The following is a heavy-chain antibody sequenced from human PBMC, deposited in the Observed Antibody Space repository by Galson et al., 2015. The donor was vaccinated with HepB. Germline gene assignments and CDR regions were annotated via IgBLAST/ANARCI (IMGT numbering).Heavy chain of an antibody. D-gene: IGHD2-15*01. CDR1: GFTFSSYW. CDR2: IKQDGSEK. J-gene: IGHJ4*02. CDR3: ARELASSVVAAIDSFVPYYFDY. V-gene: IGHV3-7*03. Sequence: SLRLSCAASGFTFSSYWMSWVRQAPGKGLEWVANIKQDGSEKYYVDSVKGRFTISRDNAKNSLYLQMNSLRAEDTAVYYCARELASSVVAAIDSFVPYYFDYWGQGTLVTVSS.